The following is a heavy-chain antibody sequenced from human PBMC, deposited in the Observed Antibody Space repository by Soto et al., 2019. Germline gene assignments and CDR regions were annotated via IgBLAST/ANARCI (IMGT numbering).Heavy chain of an antibody. D-gene: IGHD2-2*02. CDR1: GGTIGRYY. CDR3: AKDGGPVYCNSPGCSTKHFDY. J-gene: IGHJ4*02. Sequence: SETLSLTCAVSGGTIGRYYWSWIRQPPGKGLEWIGYIFYSGHLKYNPSLKSRLTISVDPPKNQISLRLTSVTAADTAVYYCAKDGGPVYCNSPGCSTKHFDYWGQGTLVTVSS. V-gene: IGHV4-59*01. CDR2: IFYSGHL.